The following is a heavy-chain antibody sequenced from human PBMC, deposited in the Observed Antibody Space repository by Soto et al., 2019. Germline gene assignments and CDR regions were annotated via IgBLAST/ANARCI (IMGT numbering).Heavy chain of an antibody. Sequence: QVQLVQSGAEVKKPGASVKVSCKASGYTFTSYYMHWVRQAPGQGLEWMGIINPSGGSTSYAQKFQSRVTMTKDTSTSTVYMELSSLRSEDTAVYYCARDDYGSGRYGGTDWYFDLWGRGTLVTVSS. CDR2: INPSGGST. V-gene: IGHV1-46*03. J-gene: IGHJ2*01. CDR1: GYTFTSYY. CDR3: ARDDYGSGRYGGTDWYFDL. D-gene: IGHD3-10*01.